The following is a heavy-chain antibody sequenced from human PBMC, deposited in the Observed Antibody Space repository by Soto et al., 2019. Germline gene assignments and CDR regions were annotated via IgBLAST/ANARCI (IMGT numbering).Heavy chain of an antibody. D-gene: IGHD6-13*01. Sequence: QVQLRQWGAGLLKPSETLSLTCAVYGGSFSDYYWSWIRQPPGKGLEWIGEINHSGSTNYNPSLKSRVTISVATSKNKYSLKLNSVTAADTAVYYCARGTGSSYYYWGRGTLVTVSS. J-gene: IGHJ4*02. V-gene: IGHV4-34*01. CDR2: INHSGST. CDR1: GGSFSDYY. CDR3: ARGTGSSYYY.